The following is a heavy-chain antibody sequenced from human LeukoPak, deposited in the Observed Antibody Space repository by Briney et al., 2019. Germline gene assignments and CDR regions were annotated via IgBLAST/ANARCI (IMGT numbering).Heavy chain of an antibody. CDR2: IYHSGST. Sequence: SETLSLTCAVYGGSFSGYYWSWIRQPPGKGLEWIGEIYHSGSTNYNPSLKSRVTISVDKSKNQFSLKLSSVTAADTAVYYCARVEDYYYDSSGYRLRFDPWGQGTLVTVSS. V-gene: IGHV4-34*01. D-gene: IGHD3-22*01. J-gene: IGHJ5*02. CDR3: ARVEDYYYDSSGYRLRFDP. CDR1: GGSFSGYY.